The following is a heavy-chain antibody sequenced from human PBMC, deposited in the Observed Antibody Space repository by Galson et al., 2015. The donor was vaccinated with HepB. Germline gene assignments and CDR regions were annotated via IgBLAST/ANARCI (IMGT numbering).Heavy chain of an antibody. J-gene: IGHJ5*02. D-gene: IGHD5-12*01. CDR2: IIPILGIA. Sequence: SVKVSCKASGGTFSSYTISWVRQAPGQGLEWMGGIIPILGIANYAQKFQGRVTITADKSTSTAYMELSSLRSEDTAVYYCAREGIVATIGRNWFDPWGQGTLVTVSS. V-gene: IGHV1-69*10. CDR3: AREGIVATIGRNWFDP. CDR1: GGTFSSYT.